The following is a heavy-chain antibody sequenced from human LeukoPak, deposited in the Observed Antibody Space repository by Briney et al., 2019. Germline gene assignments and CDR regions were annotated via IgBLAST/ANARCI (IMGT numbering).Heavy chain of an antibody. D-gene: IGHD6-19*01. Sequence: PGGSLRLSCAASGFTVSSNYMSWVRQAPGKGLEWVSVIYSGGSTYYADSVKGRFTISRDNSKNTLYLQMNSLRAEDTAVYYCAISGHRYSSDWSAFDIWGQGTMVTVSS. CDR1: GFTVSSNY. V-gene: IGHV3-53*01. CDR3: AISGHRYSSDWSAFDI. CDR2: IYSGGST. J-gene: IGHJ3*02.